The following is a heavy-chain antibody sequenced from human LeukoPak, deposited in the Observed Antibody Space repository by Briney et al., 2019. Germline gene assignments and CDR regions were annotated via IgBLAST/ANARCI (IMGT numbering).Heavy chain of an antibody. J-gene: IGHJ4*02. CDR3: ARDQQNYYDSSGH. D-gene: IGHD3-22*01. Sequence: GGSLRLSCAASGFTFSSYGMHWVRQAPGKGLEWVAVIWYDGSNKYYADSVKGRFTISRDNSKNTLYLQMNSLRAEDTAVYYCARDQQNYYDSSGHWGQGTLVTVSS. CDR1: GFTFSSYG. CDR2: IWYDGSNK. V-gene: IGHV3-33*01.